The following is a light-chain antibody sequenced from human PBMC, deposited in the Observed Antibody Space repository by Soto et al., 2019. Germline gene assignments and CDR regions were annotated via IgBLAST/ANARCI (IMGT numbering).Light chain of an antibody. J-gene: IGLJ3*02. CDR3: CSSVGSNIRV. Sequence: QSALTQPPSASGSPGRSVTISCSGTRSDVGDYNSVSWYQHHPGKAPKLMIYEVSKRPPGFPDRFAASNSSNAASLRFSGLQAEDEADYFCCSSVGSNIRVFGGGSKVTVL. CDR1: RSDVGDYNS. V-gene: IGLV2-8*01. CDR2: EVS.